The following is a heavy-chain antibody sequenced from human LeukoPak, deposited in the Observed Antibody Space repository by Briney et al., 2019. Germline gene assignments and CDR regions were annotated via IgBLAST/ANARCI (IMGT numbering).Heavy chain of an antibody. J-gene: IGHJ4*02. CDR2: LSAYNGNT. CDR3: ASSAYYYDSSGYLDY. V-gene: IGHV1-18*01. CDR1: GYTFTSYG. Sequence: ASVKVSCKASGYTFTSYGISWVRQAPGQGLEWMGWLSAYNGNTNYAQKLQGRVTMTTDTSTSTAYMELSRLRSDDTAVYYCASSAYYYDSSGYLDYWGQGTLVTVSS. D-gene: IGHD3-22*01.